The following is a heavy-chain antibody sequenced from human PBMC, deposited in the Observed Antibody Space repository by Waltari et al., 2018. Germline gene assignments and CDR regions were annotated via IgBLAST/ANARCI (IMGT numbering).Heavy chain of an antibody. CDR2: ISAYNGNT. CDR3: ARDSRYSGYDFAFDY. D-gene: IGHD5-12*01. CDR1: GYTFSSYG. Sequence: QVQLVQSGAEVKKPGASVKVSCKASGYTFSSYGITWVRQAPGQGLEWMGWISAYNGNTNYAQKLQGRVTMTTDTSTTTAYMELRSLRSDDTAVYYCARDSRYSGYDFAFDYWGQGTLVTVSS. J-gene: IGHJ4*02. V-gene: IGHV1-18*01.